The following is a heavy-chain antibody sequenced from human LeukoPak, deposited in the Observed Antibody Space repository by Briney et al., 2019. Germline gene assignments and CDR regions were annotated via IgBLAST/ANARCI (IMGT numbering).Heavy chain of an antibody. CDR3: ASLPYDYVWGSYRPMPAYFDY. CDR2: IYYSGST. CDR1: GGSISSSSYY. J-gene: IGHJ4*02. V-gene: IGHV4-39*07. Sequence: SETLSLTCTVSGGSISSSSYYWGWIRQPPGKGLEWIGSIYYSGSTYYNPSLKSRVTISVDASKNQFSLKLSSVTAADTAVYYCASLPYDYVWGSYRPMPAYFDYWGQGTLVTVSS. D-gene: IGHD3-16*02.